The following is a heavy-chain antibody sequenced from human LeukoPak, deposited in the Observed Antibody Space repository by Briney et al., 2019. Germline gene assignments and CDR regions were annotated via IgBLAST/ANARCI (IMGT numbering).Heavy chain of an antibody. D-gene: IGHD3-10*01. CDR3: AKDSYMVRGVIGAFDI. V-gene: IGHV3-30*02. CDR2: IRYDGSNK. J-gene: IGHJ3*02. Sequence: GGSLRLSCAASGFTFSSYGMHWVRQAPGKGLEWVAFIRYDGSNKYYADSVKGRFTISRDNSKNTLYLQMNSLRAEDTAVYYCAKDSYMVRGVIGAFDIWGQGTMVTVSS. CDR1: GFTFSSYG.